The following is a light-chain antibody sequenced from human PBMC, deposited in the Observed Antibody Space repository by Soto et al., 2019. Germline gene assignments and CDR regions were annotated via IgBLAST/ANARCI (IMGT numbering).Light chain of an antibody. CDR3: QQYNANRT. J-gene: IGKJ1*01. V-gene: IGKV1-5*03. Sequence: DIQMTQSPSTLSASVGDRVTITCRASQSISSWLAWYQQKPGQAPKLLIYKASTLQSGVPSRFSGSGSGTEFTLAISSLQPVDSATYYCQQYNANRTSGPGTKV. CDR2: KAS. CDR1: QSISSW.